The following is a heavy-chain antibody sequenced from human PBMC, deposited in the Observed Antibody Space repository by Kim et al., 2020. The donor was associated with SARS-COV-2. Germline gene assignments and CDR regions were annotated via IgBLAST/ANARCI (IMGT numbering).Heavy chain of an antibody. CDR3: AGSHLGYNWFDP. J-gene: IGHJ5*02. D-gene: IGHD2-15*01. V-gene: IGHV3-30*01. Sequence: YYADSVKGRFTISRDNSKNTLYLQMNSLRAEDTAVYYCAGSHLGYNWFDPWGQGTLVTVSS.